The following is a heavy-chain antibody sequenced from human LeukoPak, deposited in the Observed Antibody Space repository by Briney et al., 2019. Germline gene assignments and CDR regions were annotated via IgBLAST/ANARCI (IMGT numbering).Heavy chain of an antibody. V-gene: IGHV3-21*01. Sequence: PGGSLRLSCAASGFTFSSYSMNWVRQAPGKGLERVSSISSSSSYIYYADSVKGRFTISRDNAKNSLYLQMNSLRAEDTAVYYCARVGAATFYWYYMDVWGKGTTVTVSS. D-gene: IGHD2-15*01. CDR2: ISSSSSYI. J-gene: IGHJ6*03. CDR3: ARVGAATFYWYYMDV. CDR1: GFTFSSYS.